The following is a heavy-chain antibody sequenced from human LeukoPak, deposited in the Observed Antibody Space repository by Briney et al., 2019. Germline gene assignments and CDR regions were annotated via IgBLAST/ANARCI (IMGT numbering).Heavy chain of an antibody. V-gene: IGHV1-18*01. CDR3: ARDRLGYSSSWEKVWDY. J-gene: IGHJ4*02. Sequence: ASVKVSCEASGYTFTSYGISWVRQAPGQGLEWMGWISAYNGNTNYAQKLQGRVTMTTDTSTSTAYMELRSLRSDDTAVYYCARDRLGYSSSWEKVWDYWGQGTLVTVSS. CDR1: GYTFTSYG. D-gene: IGHD6-13*01. CDR2: ISAYNGNT.